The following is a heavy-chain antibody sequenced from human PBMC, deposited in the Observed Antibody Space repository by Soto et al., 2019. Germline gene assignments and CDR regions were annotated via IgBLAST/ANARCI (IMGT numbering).Heavy chain of an antibody. J-gene: IGHJ4*02. V-gene: IGHV1-69*08. CDR2: AIPIPETS. Sequence: QVQLVQSGAEVQEPGSSVKVSCRASGNIINKYAVNWLRQAPGQGLEWMGRAIPIPETSKIAHKFRGRVTITADKSTGTAYLEVNSLKSEDSAVYYCATAVGRHGSSSVAFDSWGQGTLVTVSS. CDR1: GNIINKYA. CDR3: ATAVGRHGSSSVAFDS. D-gene: IGHD6-6*01.